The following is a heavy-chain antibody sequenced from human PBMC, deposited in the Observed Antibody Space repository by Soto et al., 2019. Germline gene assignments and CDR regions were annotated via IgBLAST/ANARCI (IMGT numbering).Heavy chain of an antibody. D-gene: IGHD4-17*01. CDR3: AHRTTTVTWWFDP. Sequence: QITLKESGPTLVKPTQTLTLTCTFSGFSLTTSGVGVGWIRQXPGKALEWLALIYWDDDKRYSPSLKSRLTXTXXXXXXXVXXXXXXXXXXXXATYFCAHRTTTVTWWFDPWGQGTLVTVSS. CDR1: GFSLTTSGVG. CDR2: IYWDDDK. J-gene: IGHJ5*02. V-gene: IGHV2-5*02.